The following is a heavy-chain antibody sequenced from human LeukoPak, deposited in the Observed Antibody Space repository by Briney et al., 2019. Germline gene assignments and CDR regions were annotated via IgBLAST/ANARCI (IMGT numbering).Heavy chain of an antibody. CDR2: INPNSGGT. CDR3: ARVLIPYCGGDRPFDP. V-gene: IGHV1-2*04. D-gene: IGHD2-21*02. J-gene: IGHJ5*02. Sequence: ASVKVSCKASGYTFTGYYMHWVRQAPGQGLEWMGWINPNSGGTNYAQKFQGWVTMTRDTSISTAYMELSRLRSDDTAVYYCARVLIPYCGGDRPFDPWGQGTLVTVSS. CDR1: GYTFTGYY.